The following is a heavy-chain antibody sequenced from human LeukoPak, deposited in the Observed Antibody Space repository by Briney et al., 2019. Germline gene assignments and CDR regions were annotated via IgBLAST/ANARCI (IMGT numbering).Heavy chain of an antibody. Sequence: PGGSLRLSCAASGFTFSSYAMHWVRQAPGKGLEYVSAISSNGGSTYYANSVKGRFTISRDNSKNTLYLQMGSLRAEDMAVYYCARATFFGFDYWGQGTLVTVSS. J-gene: IGHJ4*02. CDR1: GFTFSSYA. V-gene: IGHV3-64*01. D-gene: IGHD3-3*01. CDR2: ISSNGGST. CDR3: ARATFFGFDY.